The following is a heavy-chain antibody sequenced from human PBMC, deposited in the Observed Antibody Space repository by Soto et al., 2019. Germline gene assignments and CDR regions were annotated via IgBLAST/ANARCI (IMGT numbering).Heavy chain of an antibody. CDR3: AAETYYDFWSGYSDAFDI. V-gene: IGHV1-58*01. CDR1: GFTFTSSA. CDR2: IVVGSGNT. D-gene: IGHD3-3*01. J-gene: IGHJ3*02. Sequence: SVKVSFKASGFTFTSSAVQWVRQARGQRLEWIGWIVVGSGNTNYAQKFQERVTITRDMSTSTAYMELSSLRSEDTAVYYCAAETYYDFWSGYSDAFDIWGQGTMVTVSS.